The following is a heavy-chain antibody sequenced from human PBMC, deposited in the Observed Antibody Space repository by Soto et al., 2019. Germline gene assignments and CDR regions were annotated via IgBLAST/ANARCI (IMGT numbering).Heavy chain of an antibody. J-gene: IGHJ6*02. CDR3: ARDRTVAAGMDV. V-gene: IGHV3-21*01. D-gene: IGHD6-19*01. CDR1: GFTFSSYS. Sequence: GGSLRLSCAASGFTFSSYSMNWVRQAPGKGLEWVSSISGSSSYIYYADSVKGRFTISRDNAKNSLYLQMNSLRVEDTAVYYCARDRTVAAGMDVWGQGTTVTVSS. CDR2: ISGSSSYI.